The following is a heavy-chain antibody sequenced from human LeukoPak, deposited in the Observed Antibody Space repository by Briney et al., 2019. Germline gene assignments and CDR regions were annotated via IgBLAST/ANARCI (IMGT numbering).Heavy chain of an antibody. Sequence: EWVAVISYDGSNKSYADSVKVLFTISRDNSKNTLYLQMNSLRAEDTAVYYCARDRSKVSDYWGQGTLVTVSS. J-gene: IGHJ4*02. CDR3: ARDRSKVSDY. CDR2: ISYDGSNK. D-gene: IGHD3-16*02. V-gene: IGHV3-30-3*01.